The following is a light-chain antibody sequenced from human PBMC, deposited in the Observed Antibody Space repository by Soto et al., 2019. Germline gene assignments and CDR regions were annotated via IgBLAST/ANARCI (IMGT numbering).Light chain of an antibody. Sequence: DIEMTQSPATLSASPGERATLSCRASQSVSTSLAWYQQKPGQAPRLLIYDASTRATGIPARFSGSGSGTEFALTISSLQSEDFAAYYCQQYNTWPHTFGRGTKLEIK. CDR3: QQYNTWPHT. CDR1: QSVSTS. V-gene: IGKV3-15*01. J-gene: IGKJ5*01. CDR2: DAS.